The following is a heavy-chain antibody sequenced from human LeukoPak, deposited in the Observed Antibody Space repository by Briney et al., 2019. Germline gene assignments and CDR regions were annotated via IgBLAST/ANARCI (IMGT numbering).Heavy chain of an antibody. J-gene: IGHJ6*04. Sequence: GRSLRLSCAASGFTFSSYGMHWVRQAPGKGLEWVAVISYDGSNKYYADSVKGRFTISRDNSKNTLYLQVNSLRAEDTAVYYCAKATAAYYYYGMDVWGKGTTVTVSS. CDR2: ISYDGSNK. V-gene: IGHV3-30*18. CDR3: AKATAAYYYYGMDV. CDR1: GFTFSSYG. D-gene: IGHD2-2*01.